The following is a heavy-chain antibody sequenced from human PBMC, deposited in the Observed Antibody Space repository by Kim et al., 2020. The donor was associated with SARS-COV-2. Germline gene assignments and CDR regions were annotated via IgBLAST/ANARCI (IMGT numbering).Heavy chain of an antibody. Sequence: DSVKGRFTISRDNSKNTLYLPVSSLRAEDTAVYYCVKGEYSSASLPNFDYWGQGALVTVSS. D-gene: IGHD6-6*01. J-gene: IGHJ4*02. V-gene: IGHV3-64D*09. CDR3: VKGEYSSASLPNFDY.